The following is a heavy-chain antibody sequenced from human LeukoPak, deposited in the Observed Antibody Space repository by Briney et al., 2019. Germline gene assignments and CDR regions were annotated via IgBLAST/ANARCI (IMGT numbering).Heavy chain of an antibody. J-gene: IGHJ5*02. CDR1: GGSFSGYY. V-gene: IGHV4-34*01. CDR2: INHSGST. D-gene: IGHD6-19*01. CDR3: ARGGQWLVSWWFDP. Sequence: SETLPLTCAVYGGSFSGYYWSWLRQPPGKGLGWIGEINHSGSTNYNPSLKSRVTISVDTSKNQFSLQLSSVSASETVVYYCARGGQWLVSWWFDPWGQGTLVTVSS.